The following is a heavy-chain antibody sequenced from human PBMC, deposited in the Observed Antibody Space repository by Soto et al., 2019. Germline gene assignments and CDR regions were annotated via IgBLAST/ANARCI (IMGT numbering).Heavy chain of an antibody. V-gene: IGHV3-74*01. CDR3: ARVPTGGYDWV. D-gene: IGHD5-12*01. CDR2: INSDGSTT. CDR1: GCTFSTHW. J-gene: IGHJ4*02. Sequence: EVQLLESGGGLIQPGGSLRLSCAASGCTFSTHWMHWVRQAPGKGLVWVSRINSDGSTTNYVDSVKGRFTISRDNAKNTVYLQMNSLRAEDTAVYYCARVPTGGYDWVWGQGTLVTVSS.